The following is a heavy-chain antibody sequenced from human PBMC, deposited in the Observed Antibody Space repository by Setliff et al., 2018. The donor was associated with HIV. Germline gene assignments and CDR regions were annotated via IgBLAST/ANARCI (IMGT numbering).Heavy chain of an antibody. D-gene: IGHD3-22*01. J-gene: IGHJ6*03. V-gene: IGHV1-8*02. CDR1: GYTFSSYD. Sequence: ASVKVSCKASGYTFSSYDINGVRQATGQGLEWMGWMTPNSGNTGYAQKFQGRVTMTRDTSISTAYMELNNLKFEDTAVYYCARARRDSYDRGRRNHYYIDVWGKGTTVTVSS. CDR2: MTPNSGNT. CDR3: ARARRDSYDRGRRNHYYIDV.